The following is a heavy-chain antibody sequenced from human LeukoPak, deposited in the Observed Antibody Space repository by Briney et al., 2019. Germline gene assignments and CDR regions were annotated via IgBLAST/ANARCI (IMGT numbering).Heavy chain of an antibody. V-gene: IGHV3-74*01. J-gene: IGHJ4*02. Sequence: PGGSLRLSCVASGFTLRNYWRNWGRQAPGKGLVWVSRISTDGSITTNADSVKGRFTFSRDNAKNTLYLQMNTLRAEDTAVYYCARDRGYSDSSGSLDYWGQGTLVTVSS. CDR3: ARDRGYSDSSGSLDY. CDR1: GFTLRNYW. CDR2: ISTDGSIT. D-gene: IGHD3-22*01.